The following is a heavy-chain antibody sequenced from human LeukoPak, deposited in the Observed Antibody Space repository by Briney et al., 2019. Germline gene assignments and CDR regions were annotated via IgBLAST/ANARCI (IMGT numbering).Heavy chain of an antibody. V-gene: IGHV3-53*01. D-gene: IGHD1-1*01. J-gene: IGHJ4*02. CDR1: GFTVSSNY. CDR3: ARGPNWDKSFDY. CDR2: IYSGGST. Sequence: PGGSLRLSCAASGFTVSSNYMSWVRQGPGKGLEWVSVIYSGGSTYYADSVKGRFTIPRDDSKNTLYLQMNSLRAEDTAVYYCARGPNWDKSFDYWGQGTLVTVSS.